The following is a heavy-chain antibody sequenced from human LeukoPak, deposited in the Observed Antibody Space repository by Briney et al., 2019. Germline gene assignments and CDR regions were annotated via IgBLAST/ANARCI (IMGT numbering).Heavy chain of an antibody. V-gene: IGHV3-23*01. CDR3: AKDLEIVGATDY. CDR2: ISGSGGST. J-gene: IGHJ4*02. Sequence: GGSLRLSCAASGFTFSSYAMSWVRQAPGKGLEWVSAISGSGGSTYYADSVKGRFTISRDNSKNTLCLQMNSLRAEDTAVYYCAKDLEIVGATDYWGQGTLVTVSS. D-gene: IGHD1-26*01. CDR1: GFTFSSYA.